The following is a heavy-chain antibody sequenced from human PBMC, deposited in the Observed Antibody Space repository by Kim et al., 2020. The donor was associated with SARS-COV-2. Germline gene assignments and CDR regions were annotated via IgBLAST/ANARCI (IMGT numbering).Heavy chain of an antibody. CDR3: ARGRTYDSSANWFDP. CDR1: GFTFSSYS. CDR2: ISSSSSYI. V-gene: IGHV3-21*01. Sequence: GGSLRLSCAASGFTFSSYSMNWVRQAPGKGLEWVSSISSSSSYIYYADSVKGRFTISRDNAKNSLYLQMNSLRAEDTAVYYCARGRTYDSSANWFDPWGQGTLVTVSS. J-gene: IGHJ5*02. D-gene: IGHD3-22*01.